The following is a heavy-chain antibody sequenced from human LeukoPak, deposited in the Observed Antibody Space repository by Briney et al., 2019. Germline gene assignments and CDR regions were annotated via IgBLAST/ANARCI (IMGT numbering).Heavy chain of an antibody. CDR2: ISRNGTRT. CDR1: GFTFSDHA. V-gene: IGHV3-64*02. Sequence: GGSLRLSCATSGFTFSDHALHWVRQAPGKGLQYVSAISRNGTRTFYADSVKDRFTISRDKSTKTLYLQMGSLRVEDMGVYYCVRDSFYTGYDRGFGYWGQGALVTVS. CDR3: VRDSFYTGYDRGFGY. J-gene: IGHJ4*02. D-gene: IGHD5-12*01.